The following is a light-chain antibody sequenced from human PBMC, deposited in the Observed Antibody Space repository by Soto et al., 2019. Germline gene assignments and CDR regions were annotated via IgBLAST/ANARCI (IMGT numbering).Light chain of an antibody. V-gene: IGKV3-11*01. CDR2: DAS. CDR1: XSVSSY. Sequence: EIVLTQSPATLSLSPGERXXXXXXXXXSVSSYLAWYQQKPGQAPRLLIYDASNRATGIPARFSGSGSGTDFTLTISSLEPEDFAVYYCQQRSNWPPTWTFGQGTKVDIK. CDR3: QQRSNWPPTWT. J-gene: IGKJ1*01.